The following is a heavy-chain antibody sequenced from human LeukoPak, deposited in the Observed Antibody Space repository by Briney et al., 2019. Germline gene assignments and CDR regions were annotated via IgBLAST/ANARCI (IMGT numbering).Heavy chain of an antibody. J-gene: IGHJ5*02. V-gene: IGHV1-69*05. Sequence: SVKVSCKASGGSFSSYGISGVRQAPGQGLEWMGGIIPMLGRSNYAQKFQGRVTISTDESTSTAYMEMSSLRSEDTAVYYCAREDHTANNWFDPWGQGTLVTVSS. CDR2: IIPMLGRS. D-gene: IGHD5-18*01. CDR3: AREDHTANNWFDP. CDR1: GGSFSSYG.